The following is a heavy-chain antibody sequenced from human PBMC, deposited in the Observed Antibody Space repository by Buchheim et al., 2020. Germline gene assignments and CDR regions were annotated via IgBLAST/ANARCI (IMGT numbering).Heavy chain of an antibody. CDR1: GFTFSNAW. Sequence: EVQLVESGGGLVKPGGSLRLSCAASGFTFSNAWMSWVRQAPGKGLEWVGRIKSKTDGGTTDYAAPVKGRFTISRDDSKNTVFLQMNSLKTEDTAVYYCTETYYDILTGYSNDYWGQGTL. D-gene: IGHD3-9*01. J-gene: IGHJ4*02. CDR3: TETYYDILTGYSNDY. CDR2: IKSKTDGGTT. V-gene: IGHV3-15*01.